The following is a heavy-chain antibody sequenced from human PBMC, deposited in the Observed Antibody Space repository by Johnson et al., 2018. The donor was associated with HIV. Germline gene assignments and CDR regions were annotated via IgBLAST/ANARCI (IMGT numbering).Heavy chain of an antibody. CDR3: AKDRQRSPDIVVVVAVGRVIDI. CDR2: VSAGGGST. CDR1: GFTVSSNY. J-gene: IGHJ3*02. Sequence: VRLVESGGGLVQPGGSLRLSCAASGFTVSSNYMSWVRQAPGKGLEWVSAVSAGGGSTYYADSVKGRFTISRDNSKNTLYLQMNSLRAEDTAVYYCAKDRQRSPDIVVVVAVGRVIDIWGQGTMVTVSS. V-gene: IGHV3-23*04. D-gene: IGHD2-15*01.